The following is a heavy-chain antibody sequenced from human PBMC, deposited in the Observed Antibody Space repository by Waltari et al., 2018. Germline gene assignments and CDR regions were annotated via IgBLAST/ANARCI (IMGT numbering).Heavy chain of an antibody. CDR2: IDPSDAYT. CDR1: GYSFTSYW. J-gene: IGHJ4*02. CDR3: ARSPGLTVTTYVRELGY. Sequence: EVQLVQSGAEVKKPGESLRISCKGSGYSFTSYWISWVRQMPGKGLEWMGRIDPSDAYTNYSPSFQGHVTISADKSISTAYLQWSSLKASDTAMYYCARSPGLTVTTYVRELGYWGQGTLVTVSS. V-gene: IGHV5-10-1*03. D-gene: IGHD4-17*01.